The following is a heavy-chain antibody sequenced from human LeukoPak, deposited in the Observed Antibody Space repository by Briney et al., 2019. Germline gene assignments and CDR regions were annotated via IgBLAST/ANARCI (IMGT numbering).Heavy chain of an antibody. CDR3: ARDAHWGLGWFDP. CDR1: GGSISSGDYY. V-gene: IGHV4-30-4*08. D-gene: IGHD7-27*01. J-gene: IGHJ5*02. Sequence: SQTLSLTCTVSGGSISSGDYYWSWIRQPPGRGLEWIGYIYYSESTYYNPSLKSRVTISVDTSKNQFSLKLSSVTAADTAVYYCARDAHWGLGWFDPWGQGTLVTVSS. CDR2: IYYSEST.